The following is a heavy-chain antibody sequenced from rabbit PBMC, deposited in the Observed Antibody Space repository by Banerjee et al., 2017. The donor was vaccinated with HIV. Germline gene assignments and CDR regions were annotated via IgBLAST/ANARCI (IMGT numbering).Heavy chain of an antibody. Sequence: QSLEESGGGLVQPEGSLTLTCKASGFDFSTNVMCWVRQAPGKGLEWIGCIITGDGRTYYATWAKGRFTISKTSLTTVDLKMTSLTAADTATYFCARGPAYDYWGLWGQGTLVTVS. D-gene: IGHD6-1*01. V-gene: IGHV1S40*01. CDR3: ARGPAYDYWGL. CDR1: GFDFSTNV. CDR2: IITGDGRT. J-gene: IGHJ6*01.